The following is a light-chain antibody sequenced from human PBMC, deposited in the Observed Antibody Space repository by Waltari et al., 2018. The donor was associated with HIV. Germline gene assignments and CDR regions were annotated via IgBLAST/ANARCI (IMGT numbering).Light chain of an antibody. J-gene: IGLJ2*01. V-gene: IGLV1-44*01. Sequence: QSVLTQPPSAFGSPGQRLTISCSGSSSNSGSNAVNWYQHFPGTAPTLLIFGNDQRPSGVPSRISGSKSCTSASLAISGLRSEDEGEYYCASWDDSLQAVVFGGGTKVTV. CDR1: SSNSGSNA. CDR3: ASWDDSLQAVV. CDR2: GND.